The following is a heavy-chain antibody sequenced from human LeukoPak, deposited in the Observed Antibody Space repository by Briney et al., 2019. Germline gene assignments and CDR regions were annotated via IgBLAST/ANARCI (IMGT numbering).Heavy chain of an antibody. CDR3: ARAYDFWSGPGGF. Sequence: PGGSLRLSCAASGFTVSSNYMSWVRQAPGKGLEWVSDISSNSGVQSYADSVKGRFTISRDNVKNSLFLQLNSLRVEDTAMYYCARAYDFWSGPGGFWGQGTLVTVSS. J-gene: IGHJ4*02. CDR1: GFTVSSNY. D-gene: IGHD3-3*01. V-gene: IGHV3-48*01. CDR2: ISSNSGVQ.